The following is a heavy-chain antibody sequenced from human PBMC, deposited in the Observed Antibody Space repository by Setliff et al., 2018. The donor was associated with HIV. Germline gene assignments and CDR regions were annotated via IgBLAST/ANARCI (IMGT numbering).Heavy chain of an antibody. J-gene: IGHJ5*02. V-gene: IGHV1-8*02. CDR2: MNPNNGNT. CDR1: GGTFSSYA. D-gene: IGHD3-3*01. CDR3: ARGHLDYNFWDEVLGNWFDP. Sequence: GASVKVSCKASGGTFSSYAISWVRQATGQGLEWMGWMNPNNGNTGYAEKFQGRVTMTRNTSIRTAYMGLSSLRSEDTAVYYCARGHLDYNFWDEVLGNWFDPWGQGTLVTV.